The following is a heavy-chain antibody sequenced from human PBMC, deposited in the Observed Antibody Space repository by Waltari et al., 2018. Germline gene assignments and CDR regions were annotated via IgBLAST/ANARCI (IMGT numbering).Heavy chain of an antibody. D-gene: IGHD3-10*01. CDR3: ARGNIWGYYGSGSYPRWGGGMDV. V-gene: IGHV4-34*01. CDR1: GGSFSGYY. Sequence: QVQLQQWGAGLLKPSETLSLTCAVYGGSFSGYYWSWIRQPPGKGLEWIGEINHSGSTNYNPSLKSRVTISVDTSKNQFSLKLSSVTAADTAVYYCARGNIWGYYGSGSYPRWGGGMDVWGQGTTVTVSS. J-gene: IGHJ6*02. CDR2: INHSGST.